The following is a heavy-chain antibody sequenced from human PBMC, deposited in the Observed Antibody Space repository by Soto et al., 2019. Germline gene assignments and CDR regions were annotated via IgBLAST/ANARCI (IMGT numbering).Heavy chain of an antibody. Sequence: SVKVSCKASGFTFTSSAVQWVRQARGQRLEWIGWIVVGSGNTNYAQKFQGRVTITRDMSTSTAYMELSSLRSEDTAVYYCAADRTYDFWSGSEARNYYGMDVWGQGTTVTVSS. J-gene: IGHJ6*02. CDR2: IVVGSGNT. D-gene: IGHD3-3*01. CDR1: GFTFTSSA. V-gene: IGHV1-58*01. CDR3: AADRTYDFWSGSEARNYYGMDV.